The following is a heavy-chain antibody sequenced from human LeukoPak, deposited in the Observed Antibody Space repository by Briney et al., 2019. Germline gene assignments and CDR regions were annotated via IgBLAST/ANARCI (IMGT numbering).Heavy chain of an antibody. J-gene: IGHJ4*02. CDR3: AKLVLIGRNLTDY. V-gene: IGHV3-30*02. CDR1: GFTFSSYG. D-gene: IGHD2-8*01. CDR2: IRYDGSNK. Sequence: PGGSLSLSCAASGFTFSSYGMHWVRQAPGKGLEWVAFIRYDGSNKYYADSVKGRFTISRDNSKNTLYLQMNSLRAEDTAVYYCAKLVLIGRNLTDYWGQGTLVTVSS.